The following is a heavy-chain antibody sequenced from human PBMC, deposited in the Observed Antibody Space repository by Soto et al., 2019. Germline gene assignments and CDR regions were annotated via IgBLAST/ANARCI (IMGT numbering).Heavy chain of an antibody. J-gene: IGHJ4*02. Sequence: ASVKVSCKASGYTFTSYYMHWVRQAPGQGLEWMGIINPSGGSTSYAQKFQGRVTMTRDTSTSTVYMELSSLRSEDTAVYYCARGGRFGELLKTLYYFDYWGQGTLVTVSS. V-gene: IGHV1-46*01. CDR2: INPSGGST. CDR1: GYTFTSYY. D-gene: IGHD3-10*01. CDR3: ARGGRFGELLKTLYYFDY.